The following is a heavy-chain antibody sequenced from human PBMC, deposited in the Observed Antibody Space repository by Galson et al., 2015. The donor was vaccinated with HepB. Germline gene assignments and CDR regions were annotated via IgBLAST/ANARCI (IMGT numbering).Heavy chain of an antibody. CDR1: GGTFSSYT. CDR3: ARPGQYSSSSTAFDI. Sequence: SVKVSCKASGGTFSSYTISWVRQAPGQGLEWMGIINPSGGSTSYAQKFQGRVTMARDTSTSTVYMELSSLRSEDTAVYYCARPGQYSSSSTAFDIWGQGTMVTVSS. CDR2: INPSGGST. J-gene: IGHJ3*02. V-gene: IGHV1-46*01. D-gene: IGHD6-6*01.